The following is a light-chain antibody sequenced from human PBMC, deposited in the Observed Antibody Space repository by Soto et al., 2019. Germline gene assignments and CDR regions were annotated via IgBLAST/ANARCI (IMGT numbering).Light chain of an antibody. V-gene: IGKV1-39*01. CDR2: DAS. CDR1: RTISTY. Sequence: DIQMTQSPSSLSASVGDRVTITCRASRTISTYLNWYQQKPGKAPKLLIYDASSLQSGVPSRISGSGSGTDFTLTISSLQPEDFATYYCQLSHSTPLTFGGGTKVEIK. J-gene: IGKJ4*01. CDR3: QLSHSTPLT.